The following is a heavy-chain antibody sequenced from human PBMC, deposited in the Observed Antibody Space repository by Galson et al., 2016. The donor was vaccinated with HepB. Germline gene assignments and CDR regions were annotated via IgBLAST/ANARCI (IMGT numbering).Heavy chain of an antibody. Sequence: SLRLSCAASSGFPFSSYGLHWVRQAPGKALEWVAVISYVGTNIFYADSVKGRFTISRDNSKSTLYLQMNSLRREDTAVYYCAKDPRRILGGTVVGDYYSYYMDVWGKGTTVIVSS. J-gene: IGHJ6*03. CDR3: AKDPRRILGGTVVGDYYSYYMDV. CDR2: ISYVGTNI. V-gene: IGHV3-30*18. D-gene: IGHD1-26*01. CDR1: GFPFSSYG.